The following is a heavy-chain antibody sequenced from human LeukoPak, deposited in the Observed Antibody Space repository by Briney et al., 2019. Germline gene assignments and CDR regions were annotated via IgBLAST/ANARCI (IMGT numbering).Heavy chain of an antibody. CDR3: AREFHSSGHAGTFDI. Sequence: PGTSLRLSCAASGFTFSGRVIHWVRQAPGKGLGWAALMSLDVDNKIYADSVRGRFTVSTDNSRNTLYLQMNSLRTEDTAIYYCAREFHSSGHAGTFDIWDQGTMVTVSS. CDR2: MSLDVDNK. D-gene: IGHD3-22*01. V-gene: IGHV3-30-3*01. CDR1: GFTFSGRV. J-gene: IGHJ3*02.